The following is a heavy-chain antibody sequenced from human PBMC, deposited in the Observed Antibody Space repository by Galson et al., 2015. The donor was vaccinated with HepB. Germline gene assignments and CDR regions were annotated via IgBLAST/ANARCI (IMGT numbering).Heavy chain of an antibody. J-gene: IGHJ4*02. CDR1: GGSISSYY. D-gene: IGHD2-2*01. CDR3: ARDLVVPAAIPGYYFDY. CDR2: IYTSEST. Sequence: ETLSLTCTVSGGSISSYYWSWIRQPAGKGLEWIGRIYTSESTNYNPSLKSRVTMSVDTSKNQFSLKLSSATAADTAVYYCARDLVVPAAIPGYYFDYWGQGTLVTVSS. V-gene: IGHV4-4*07.